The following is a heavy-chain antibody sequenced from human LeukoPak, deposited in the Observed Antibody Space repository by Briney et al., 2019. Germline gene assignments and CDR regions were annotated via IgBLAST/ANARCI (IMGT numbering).Heavy chain of an antibody. Sequence: SLKLSCAASGFRFDNYAMQWGRQVPGKGLGWVASISWKSAAITYADSVKGRFTISRDNAKNTLFLQMDSLRSDDTAFYYCAKSIAVALLSSLDPWGQGTLVTVSP. CDR1: GFRFDNYA. D-gene: IGHD6-19*01. CDR3: AKSIAVALLSSLDP. CDR2: ISWKSAAI. J-gene: IGHJ5*02. V-gene: IGHV3-9*01.